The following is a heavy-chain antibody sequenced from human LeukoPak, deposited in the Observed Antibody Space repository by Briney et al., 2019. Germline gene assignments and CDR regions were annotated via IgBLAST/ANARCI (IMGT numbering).Heavy chain of an antibody. V-gene: IGHV3-48*03. J-gene: IGHJ4*02. CDR2: ISSSGSTI. CDR1: GFTFSSYE. Sequence: GGSLRLSCAASGFTFSSYEMNWVRQAPGKGLEWVSYISSSGSTIYYADSVKGRFTISRDNAKNSLYLQMNSLRAEDTAVYYCASHSSGWYSDFVYWGQGTLVTVSS. D-gene: IGHD6-19*01. CDR3: ASHSSGWYSDFVY.